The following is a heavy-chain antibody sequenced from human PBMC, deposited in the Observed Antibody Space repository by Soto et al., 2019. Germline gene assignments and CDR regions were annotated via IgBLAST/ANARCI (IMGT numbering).Heavy chain of an antibody. CDR3: AKDRGRGSPVSGGLDV. V-gene: IGHV3-21*01. CDR1: GFTFSHYS. J-gene: IGHJ6*02. CDR2: VSSTSSYI. Sequence: EVQLVESGGGLVKPGGSLRLSCAASGFTFSHYSMNWVRQAPGKGLEWVAFVSSTSSYIYYAGSEKGRFTISRDNATNSLFLQMNTLRAEDTAVYYCAKDRGRGSPVSGGLDVWGQGTTVTVSS. D-gene: IGHD3-10*01.